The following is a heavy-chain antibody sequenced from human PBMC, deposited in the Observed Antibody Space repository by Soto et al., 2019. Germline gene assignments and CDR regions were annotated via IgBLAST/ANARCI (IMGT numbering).Heavy chain of an antibody. CDR3: AKDEWELPSGLDY. Sequence: EVQLLESGGGFVQVGGSLRLSCAASGFTFNTYAMTWVRQAPGKGLEWVSTTSGSGGGRHYADSVTGRFTISRDNSKNTLYLQMNSLRAEDTAVYYCAKDEWELPSGLDYWGQGTLVTVSS. D-gene: IGHD1-26*01. CDR1: GFTFNTYA. CDR2: TSGSGGGR. J-gene: IGHJ4*02. V-gene: IGHV3-23*01.